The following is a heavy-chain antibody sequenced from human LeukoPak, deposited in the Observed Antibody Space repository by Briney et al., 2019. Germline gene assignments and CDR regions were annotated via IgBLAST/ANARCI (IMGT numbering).Heavy chain of an antibody. CDR3: ARLSMAENRNY. J-gene: IGHJ4*02. Sequence: PGGSLGLSCAASGFTFSSFWMHWVRQATGKGLVWVSRINSDGSSTNYADSVKGRFTISRDNAKNTLYLQMNSLRAEDTAVYYCARLSMAENRNYWGQGTLVTVSS. D-gene: IGHD5-24*01. CDR2: INSDGSST. CDR1: GFTFSSFW. V-gene: IGHV3-74*01.